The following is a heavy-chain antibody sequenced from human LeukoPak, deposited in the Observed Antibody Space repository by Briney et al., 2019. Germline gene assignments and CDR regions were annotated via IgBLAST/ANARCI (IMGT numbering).Heavy chain of an antibody. CDR2: IYYSGST. V-gene: IGHV4-39*01. CDR1: GGSISSSSYY. Sequence: SETLSLTCTVSGGSISSSSYYWGWIRQPPGKGLEWIGSIYYSGSTYYNPSLKSRVTISVDTSKNQFSLKLSSVTAADTAVYYCARHGDCSSTSCYTSNWFDPWGQGTLVAVSS. CDR3: ARHGDCSSTSCYTSNWFDP. D-gene: IGHD2-2*02. J-gene: IGHJ5*02.